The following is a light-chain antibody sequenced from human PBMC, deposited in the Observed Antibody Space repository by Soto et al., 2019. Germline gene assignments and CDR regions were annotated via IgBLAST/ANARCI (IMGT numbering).Light chain of an antibody. V-gene: IGLV1-44*01. CDR2: SDN. J-gene: IGLJ3*02. CDR3: ATRDERLSGRV. Sequence: QSVLTQPPSASGTPGQRVTISCSGSSSNVGTNHVNWYQQLPGTAPKLLIYSDNQRPSGVPDRFSGSKSGTSASLAISGLQSEDEADYYCATRDERLSGRVFDGGTKLTVL. CDR1: SSNVGTNH.